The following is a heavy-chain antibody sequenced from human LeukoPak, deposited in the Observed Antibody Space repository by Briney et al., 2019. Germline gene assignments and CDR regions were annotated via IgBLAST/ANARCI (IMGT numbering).Heavy chain of an antibody. CDR3: ARDARKVGSGLDL. D-gene: IGHD3-3*01. CDR2: IYSGGLT. V-gene: IGHV3-53*01. Sequence: GGSLRLSCAVSGFPVSSYYMTWVRQAPGKGLEWVSIIYSGGLTYYADSVQGRFTISRDESRNSVFLHLNSLRHEDTAVYYCARDARKVGSGLDLWGPGTLVTVSS. CDR1: GFPVSSYY. J-gene: IGHJ5*02.